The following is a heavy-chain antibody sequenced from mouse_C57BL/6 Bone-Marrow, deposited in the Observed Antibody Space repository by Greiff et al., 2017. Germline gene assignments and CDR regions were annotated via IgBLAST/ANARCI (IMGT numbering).Heavy chain of an antibody. Sequence: VQLQQSGPELVKPGASVKISCKASGYSFTDYNMNWVKQSNGKSLEWIGVINPNYGTTSYNQKFKGKATLTVDQSSSTAYMQLNSLTSEDSAVYYCAREEVSVPFTTGDAMDYWGQGTSVTVSS. V-gene: IGHV1-39*01. CDR2: INPNYGTT. D-gene: IGHD1-1*01. CDR1: GYSFTDYN. CDR3: AREEVSVPFTTGDAMDY. J-gene: IGHJ4*01.